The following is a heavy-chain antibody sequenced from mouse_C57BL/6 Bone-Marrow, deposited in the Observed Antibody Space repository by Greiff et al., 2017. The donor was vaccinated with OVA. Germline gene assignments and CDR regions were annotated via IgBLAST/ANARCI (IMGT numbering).Heavy chain of an antibody. CDR2: IDPSDSYT. Sequence: QVQLQQSGAELVRPGTSVKLSCKASGYTFTSYWMHWVKQRPGQGLEWIGVIDPSDSYTNYNQKFKGKATLTVDTSSSTAYMQLSSLTSEDSAVYFCARTTYYAMDYWGQGTSVTVSS. CDR1: GYTFTSYW. D-gene: IGHD2-12*01. V-gene: IGHV1-59*01. J-gene: IGHJ4*01. CDR3: ARTTYYAMDY.